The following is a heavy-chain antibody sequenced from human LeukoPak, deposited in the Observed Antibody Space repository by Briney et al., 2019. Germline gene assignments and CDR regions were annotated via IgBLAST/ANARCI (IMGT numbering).Heavy chain of an antibody. CDR2: ISGSGGST. Sequence: GSLRLSCAASGFTFSSYAMSWVRQAPGKGLEWVSAISGSGGSTYYADSVKGRFTISRDNSKNTPYLQMSSLRAEDTAVYYCAKEDGYSGYDYYYYYGMDVWGQGTTVTVSS. CDR3: AKEDGYSGYDYYYYYGMDV. CDR1: GFTFSSYA. J-gene: IGHJ6*02. V-gene: IGHV3-23*01. D-gene: IGHD5-12*01.